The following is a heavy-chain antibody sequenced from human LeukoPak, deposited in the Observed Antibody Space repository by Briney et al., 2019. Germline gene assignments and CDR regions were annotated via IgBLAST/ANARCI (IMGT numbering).Heavy chain of an antibody. Sequence: PGGSLGLSCAASGFTFSNFGMNWVRQAPGKGLEWVANIKQDGSEKYYVDSVKGRFTISRDNAQNSLYLQMNSLRAEDTAVYYCARHDYVWGSPRTDWFDPWGQGTLVTVSS. CDR3: ARHDYVWGSPRTDWFDP. V-gene: IGHV3-7*01. CDR1: GFTFSNFG. J-gene: IGHJ5*02. CDR2: IKQDGSEK. D-gene: IGHD3-16*01.